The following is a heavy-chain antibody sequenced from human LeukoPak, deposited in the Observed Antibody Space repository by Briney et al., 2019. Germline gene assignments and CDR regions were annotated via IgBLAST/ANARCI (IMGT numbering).Heavy chain of an antibody. Sequence: GVSLRLSCAASGFTFSNYAMTWDRQAPGKGLEWVAVIWYDGSNKYYADSVKGRFTISRDNSKNTLYLQMNSLRAEDTAVYYCARGKSSYGKLDYWGQGTLVTVSS. D-gene: IGHD5-18*01. CDR1: GFTFSNYA. CDR3: ARGKSSYGKLDY. J-gene: IGHJ4*02. CDR2: IWYDGSNK. V-gene: IGHV3-33*08.